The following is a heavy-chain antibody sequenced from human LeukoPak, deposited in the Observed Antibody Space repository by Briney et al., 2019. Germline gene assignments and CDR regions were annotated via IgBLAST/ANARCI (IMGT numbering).Heavy chain of an antibody. J-gene: IGHJ6*02. CDR1: GFTFSSYS. CDR3: ARDRSSGYSYYYYGMDV. CDR2: ISSSSSTI. V-gene: IGHV3-48*04. Sequence: PGGSLRLSCAASGFTFSSYSMNWVRQAPGKGLEWVSYISSSSSTIYYADSVKGRFTISRDNAKNSLYLQMNSLRAEDTAVYYCARDRSSGYSYYYYGMDVWGQGTTVTVSS. D-gene: IGHD3-22*01.